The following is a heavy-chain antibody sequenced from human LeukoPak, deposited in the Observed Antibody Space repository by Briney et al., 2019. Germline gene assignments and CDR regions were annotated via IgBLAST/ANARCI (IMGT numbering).Heavy chain of an antibody. Sequence: ASVKVSCKASGYTFTSYYMHWVRQAPGQGLEWMGLINPTGGSTGYAQKFQGRVTMTRDMSTSTAYMELTSLRSDDTAVYYCARVTPPSYYDFWSGSPDYWGQGTLVTVSS. J-gene: IGHJ4*02. CDR3: ARVTPPSYYDFWSGSPDY. CDR2: INPTGGST. V-gene: IGHV1-46*01. CDR1: GYTFTSYY. D-gene: IGHD3-3*01.